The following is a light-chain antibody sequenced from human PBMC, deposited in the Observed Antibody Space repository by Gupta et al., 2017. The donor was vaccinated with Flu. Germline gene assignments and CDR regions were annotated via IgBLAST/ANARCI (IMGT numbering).Light chain of an antibody. Sequence: GDRVTITCRASQTISRYLNWYQQKPGKPPKLLIYAASSLQSGVPSRFSGSGSGTDFTLTISSLQPEDFASYFCQQSYDTPRTFGQGTKVEIK. V-gene: IGKV1-39*01. CDR3: QQSYDTPRT. CDR2: AAS. CDR1: QTISRY. J-gene: IGKJ1*01.